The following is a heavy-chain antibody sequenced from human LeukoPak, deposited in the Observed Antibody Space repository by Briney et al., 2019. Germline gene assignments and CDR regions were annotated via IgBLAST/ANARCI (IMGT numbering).Heavy chain of an antibody. CDR2: IDPYSGDT. Sequence: GASVKVSCKASGYTFTGYYIHYVRQAPGQGLEWMGRIDPYSGDTNYAQKFQGRVTMARDTSISTAYVELSRLRSDDTAVFYCARSKKFCRGGSCDFDYWGQGTLLTVSS. CDR3: ARSKKFCRGGSCDFDY. V-gene: IGHV1-2*06. D-gene: IGHD2-15*01. J-gene: IGHJ4*02. CDR1: GYTFTGYY.